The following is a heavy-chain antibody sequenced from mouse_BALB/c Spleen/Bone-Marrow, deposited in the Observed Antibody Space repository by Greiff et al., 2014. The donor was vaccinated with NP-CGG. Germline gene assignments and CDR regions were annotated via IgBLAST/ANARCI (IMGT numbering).Heavy chain of an antibody. CDR1: GYTFTNYY. CDR3: SRHYYSTPYDAMDY. D-gene: IGHD1-1*01. J-gene: IGHJ4*01. CDR2: INPSNGGT. V-gene: IGHV1S81*02. Sequence: QVQLKQSGAELVKPGASVKLSCTASGYTFTNYYISWVKQRPGQGLEWIGGINPSNGGTKFTEKFKNKSTLTIDKSSSTAYIQLSSLTSEGSAVYYCSRHYYSTPYDAMDYWGQGTSVTVSS.